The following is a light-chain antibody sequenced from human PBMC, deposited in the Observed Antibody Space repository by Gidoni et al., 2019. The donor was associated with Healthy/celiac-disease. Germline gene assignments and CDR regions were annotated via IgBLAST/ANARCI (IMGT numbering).Light chain of an antibody. CDR2: EVT. CDR3: SSYGGSKTLV. CDR1: SSDVGGYNY. Sequence: QSALTQPPSASGSPGQSVTISCTGTSSDVGGYNYVSWYQQHPGKAPKLMIYEVTNRPSGVPDRFSGSKSGNTASLTVAGLQVEDEADYYCSSYGGSKTLVFGGGTKLTVL. V-gene: IGLV2-8*01. J-gene: IGLJ2*01.